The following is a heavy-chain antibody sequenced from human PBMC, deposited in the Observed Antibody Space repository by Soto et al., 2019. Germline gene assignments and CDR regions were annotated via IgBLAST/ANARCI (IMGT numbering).Heavy chain of an antibody. CDR3: ARLGSSAYYYYYGMDV. Sequence: RGESLKISCKGSGYSFTSYWISWVRQMPGKGLEWMGRIDPSDSYTNYSPSFQGHVTISADKSISTAYLQWSSLKASDTAMYYCARLGSSAYYYYYGMDVWGQGTTVTVSS. D-gene: IGHD6-25*01. CDR1: GYSFTSYW. V-gene: IGHV5-10-1*01. CDR2: IDPSDSYT. J-gene: IGHJ6*02.